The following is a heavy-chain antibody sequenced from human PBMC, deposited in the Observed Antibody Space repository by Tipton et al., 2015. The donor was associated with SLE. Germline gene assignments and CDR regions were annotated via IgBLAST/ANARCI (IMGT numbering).Heavy chain of an antibody. Sequence: LRLSCTVSGGSISSYYWSWIRQPPGKGLEWIGYIYYSVGTNYNPSLKSRVTISVDTSKNQFSLKLSSVTAADTAVYYFARRGGDAFDIWGQGTMVTVSS. CDR1: GGSISSYY. CDR3: ARRGGDAFDI. V-gene: IGHV4-59*01. D-gene: IGHD6-25*01. CDR2: IYYSVGT. J-gene: IGHJ3*02.